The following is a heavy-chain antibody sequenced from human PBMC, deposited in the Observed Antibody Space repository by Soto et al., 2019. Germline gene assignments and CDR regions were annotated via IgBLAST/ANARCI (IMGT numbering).Heavy chain of an antibody. Sequence: QVQLVQSGAEVKKPGSSVKVSCKASGGTFSSYAISWVRQAPGQGLEWMGGFIPIFGTANYAQKFQGRVTITADESTSTAYTELSSLRSEDTAVYYCARSPRTYDFLGGFDYWGQGTLVTVSS. V-gene: IGHV1-69*01. J-gene: IGHJ4*02. D-gene: IGHD3-3*01. CDR1: GGTFSSYA. CDR3: ARSPRTYDFLGGFDY. CDR2: FIPIFGTA.